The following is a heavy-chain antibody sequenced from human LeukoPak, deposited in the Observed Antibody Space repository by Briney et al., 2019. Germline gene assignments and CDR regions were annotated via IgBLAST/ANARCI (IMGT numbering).Heavy chain of an antibody. J-gene: IGHJ4*02. D-gene: IGHD5-18*01. V-gene: IGHV3-23*01. CDR1: GFTFSSYA. Sequence: HPGGSLRLSCAASGFTFSSYAMSWVRQAPGKGLEWVSAISGSGGSTYYADSVKGRFTISRDNSKNTLYMQMNSLRAEDTAVYYCAKDQQLWFVFDYWGQGPLVTVSS. CDR3: AKDQQLWFVFDY. CDR2: ISGSGGST.